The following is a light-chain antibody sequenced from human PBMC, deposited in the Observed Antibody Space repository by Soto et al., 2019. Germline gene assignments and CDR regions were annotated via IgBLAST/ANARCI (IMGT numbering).Light chain of an antibody. V-gene: IGKV3-11*01. J-gene: IGKJ4*01. CDR2: DAS. CDR3: QQRSDWPST. Sequence: EIVLTQSPATLSLSPGERATLSCRASQSVSSYLAWYQQKPGQAPRLLIYDASNRAHSIPPRFSGSGSGTDFTLTISSLEPADVAVYYCQQRSDWPSTFGGGTKVQIK. CDR1: QSVSSY.